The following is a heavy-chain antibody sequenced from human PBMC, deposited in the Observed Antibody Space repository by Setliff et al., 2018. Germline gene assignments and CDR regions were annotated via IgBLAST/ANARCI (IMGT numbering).Heavy chain of an antibody. Sequence: PSETLSLTCAVSGGSISSGGYSWSWIRQPPGKGLEWIGYIYHSGSTYYNPSLKSRVTISVDRSKNQSSLKLSSVTAADTAVYYCARVKSYLNYFDYWGQGTLVTVSS. J-gene: IGHJ4*02. CDR2: IYHSGST. D-gene: IGHD2-2*01. CDR3: ARVKSYLNYFDY. CDR1: GGSISSGGYS. V-gene: IGHV4-30-2*01.